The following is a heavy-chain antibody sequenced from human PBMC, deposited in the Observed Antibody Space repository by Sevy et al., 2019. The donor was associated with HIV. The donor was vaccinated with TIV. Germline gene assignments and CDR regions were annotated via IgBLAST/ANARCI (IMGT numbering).Heavy chain of an antibody. V-gene: IGHV3-7*03. CDR3: ARSEWLRLDYFDY. J-gene: IGHJ4*02. Sequence: GGSLRLSCAASAFTFSSYWMSWVRQAPGKGLEWVANIKQDGSEKYYVDSVKGRFTISRDNAKNSLYLQMNSLRAEDTAVYYCARSEWLRLDYFDYWGQGTLVTVSS. CDR1: AFTFSSYW. CDR2: IKQDGSEK. D-gene: IGHD5-12*01.